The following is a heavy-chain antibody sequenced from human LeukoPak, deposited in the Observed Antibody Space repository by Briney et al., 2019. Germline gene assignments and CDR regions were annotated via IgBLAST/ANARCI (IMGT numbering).Heavy chain of an antibody. V-gene: IGHV1-24*01. CDR2: FDPEDGET. D-gene: IGHD1-26*01. CDR1: GYTLTELY. Sequence: GASVKVSCKVSGYTLTELYMHWVRQAPGKGLGWMGGFDPEDGETIYAQKFQGRVTMTEDTSTDTAYMELSSLRSEDTAVYYCATFPEVGATPPHDALDIWGQGTMVTVSS. CDR3: ATFPEVGATPPHDALDI. J-gene: IGHJ3*02.